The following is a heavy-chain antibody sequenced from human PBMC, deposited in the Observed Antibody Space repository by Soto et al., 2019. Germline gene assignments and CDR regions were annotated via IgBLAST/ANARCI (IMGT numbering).Heavy chain of an antibody. V-gene: IGHV3-23*01. CDR3: AKDNNIGNWFDP. CDR2: ISSSGGSA. Sequence: GGSLRLSCAASGFSFSNYGMSWVRQTPERKLEWVSAISSSGGSAYYADSVEGRFTVSRDNSKKTLFLQMNSLRAEDTAIYYCAKDNNIGNWFDPWGQGTLVTVSS. J-gene: IGHJ5*02. D-gene: IGHD2-15*01. CDR1: GFSFSNYG.